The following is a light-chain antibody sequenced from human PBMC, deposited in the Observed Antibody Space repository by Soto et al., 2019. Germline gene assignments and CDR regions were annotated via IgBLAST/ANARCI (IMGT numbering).Light chain of an antibody. V-gene: IGKV1-33*01. CDR1: QGNRND. CDR2: DAS. Sequence: DIQLTQSPSFLSASVGDRVTITCRASQGNRNDLGGYQQIPGRAPKLRSDDASNLEAGGPSRFRGSGSGTDFTFTISRLQPEDIATYYCQQYENLPTFGQGTRLEI. J-gene: IGKJ5*01. CDR3: QQYENLPT.